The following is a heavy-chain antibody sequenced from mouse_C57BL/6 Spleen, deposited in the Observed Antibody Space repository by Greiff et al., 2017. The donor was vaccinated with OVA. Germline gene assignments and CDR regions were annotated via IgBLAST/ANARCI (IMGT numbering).Heavy chain of an antibody. CDR2: IHPNSGST. CDR1: GYTFTSYW. D-gene: IGHD1-1*01. CDR3: ARGATTVVAYYYAMDY. V-gene: IGHV1-64*01. J-gene: IGHJ4*01. Sequence: QVQLKQPGAELVKPGASVKLSCKASGYTFTSYWMHWVKQRPGQGLEWIGMIHPNSGSTNYNEKFKSKATLTVDKSSSTAYMQLSSLTSEDSAVYYCARGATTVVAYYYAMDYWGQGTSVTVSS.